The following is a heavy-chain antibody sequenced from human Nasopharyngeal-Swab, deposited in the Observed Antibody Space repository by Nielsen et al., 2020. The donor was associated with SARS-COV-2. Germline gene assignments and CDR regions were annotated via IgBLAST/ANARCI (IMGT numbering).Heavy chain of an antibody. Sequence: GESLKISYAASGFTFDDCAMHWVRQAPGKGLEWISIISGDATNTYSADSVKGRFTISRDNSKNSLYLQMNSLRSEDTALYYCAKGISGTYYSVDFWGQGTLVTVSS. J-gene: IGHJ4*02. CDR1: GFTFDDCA. CDR2: ISGDATNT. CDR3: AKGISGTYYSVDF. V-gene: IGHV3-43*02. D-gene: IGHD1-26*01.